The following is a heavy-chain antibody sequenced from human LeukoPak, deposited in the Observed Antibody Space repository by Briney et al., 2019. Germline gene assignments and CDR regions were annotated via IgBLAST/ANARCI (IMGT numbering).Heavy chain of an antibody. D-gene: IGHD5-12*01. CDR1: GFTFSGYA. CDR2: ISGSGGST. J-gene: IGHJ4*02. CDR3: AKYSGYPEYYFDY. V-gene: IGHV3-23*01. Sequence: PGGSLRLSCVASGFTFSGYAMSWVRQAPGKGLEWVSAISGSGGSTYYADSVKGRFTISRDNSKNTLYLQMNSLRAEDTAVYYCAKYSGYPEYYFDYWGQGTLVTVSS.